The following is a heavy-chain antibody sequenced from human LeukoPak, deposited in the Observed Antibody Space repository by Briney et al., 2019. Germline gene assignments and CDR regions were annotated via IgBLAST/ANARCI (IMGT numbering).Heavy chain of an antibody. CDR3: AAAGTGTTYYFDY. D-gene: IGHD1-1*01. CDR1: GFTFSSYT. V-gene: IGHV3-21*04. Sequence: GGSLRLSCAASGFTFSSYTMNWVRQAPGKGLEWVSSISSSSSHIYYADSVKGRFTISRDNAKNSLYLQMNSLRSEDTAVYYCAAAGTGTTYYFDYWGQGTLVTVSS. J-gene: IGHJ4*02. CDR2: ISSSSSHI.